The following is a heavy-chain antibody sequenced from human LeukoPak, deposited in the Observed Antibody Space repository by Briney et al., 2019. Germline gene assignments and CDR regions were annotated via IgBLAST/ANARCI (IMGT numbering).Heavy chain of an antibody. CDR3: ARDLTGDYRNWDAFDI. CDR1: GGSISSGSYY. Sequence: SETLSLTCTVSGGSISSGSYYWSWIRQPAGKGLEWIGRIYTSGSTNYNPSLKSRVTISVDTSKNQFSLKLSSVTAADTAVYYCARDLTGDYRNWDAFDIWGQGTMVTVSS. CDR2: IYTSGST. D-gene: IGHD4-11*01. J-gene: IGHJ3*02. V-gene: IGHV4-61*02.